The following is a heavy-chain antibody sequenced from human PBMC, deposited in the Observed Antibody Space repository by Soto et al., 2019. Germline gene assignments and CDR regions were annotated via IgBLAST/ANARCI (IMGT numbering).Heavy chain of an antibody. CDR2: INHSGST. D-gene: IGHD5-18*01. V-gene: IGHV4-34*01. J-gene: IGHJ4*02. CDR1: GGSFSGYY. CDR3: ARGRLDTAMAHYFDY. Sequence: QVQLQQWGAGLLKPSETLSLTCAVYGGSFSGYYWSWIRQPPGKGLEWIGEINHSGSTNYNPSLKSRVTISVDTSKNQFSLKLRSVTAADTAVYYCARGRLDTAMAHYFDYWGQGTLVTVSS.